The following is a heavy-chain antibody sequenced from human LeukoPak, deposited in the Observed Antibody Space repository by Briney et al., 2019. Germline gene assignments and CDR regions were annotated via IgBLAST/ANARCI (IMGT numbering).Heavy chain of an antibody. CDR2: TYYRSNLNN. CDR3: ARSYTSGWYGSFQD. J-gene: IGHJ1*01. D-gene: IGHD6-19*01. Sequence: SQTLSLTCAISGDIFSSNSAAWNWIRQSPSRGLEWLVRTYYRSNLNNDYALSVKSRITINPDTSKNQFSLQLNSVSPENTAVYYCARSYTSGWYGSFQDWGQGTLVTVSS. V-gene: IGHV6-1*01. CDR1: GDIFSSNSAA.